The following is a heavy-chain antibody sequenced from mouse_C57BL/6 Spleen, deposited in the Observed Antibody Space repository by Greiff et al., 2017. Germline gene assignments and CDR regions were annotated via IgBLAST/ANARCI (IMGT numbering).Heavy chain of an antibody. CDR1: GYAFSSYW. D-gene: IGHD1-1*01. CDR3: ARYDYGSSYGDFDV. Sequence: VQLQESGAELVKPGASVKISCKASGYAFSSYWMNWVKQRPGKGLEWIGQIYPGDGDTNYNGKFKGKATLTADKSSSTAYMQLSSLTSEDSAVYFCARYDYGSSYGDFDVWGTGTTVTVSS. CDR2: IYPGDGDT. J-gene: IGHJ1*03. V-gene: IGHV1-80*01.